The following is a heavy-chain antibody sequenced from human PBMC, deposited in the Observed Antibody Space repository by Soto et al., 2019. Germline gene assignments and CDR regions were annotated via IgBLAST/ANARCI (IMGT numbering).Heavy chain of an antibody. CDR3: ASPTREWLPPAWDYYYGMDV. CDR1: GGTFSSYA. CDR2: VIPSFGTA. V-gene: IGHV1-69*06. D-gene: IGHD3-3*01. Sequence: QVQLVQSGAEVKKPGSSVKVSCKASGGTFSSYAISWVRQAPGHGLEWMGGVIPSFGTANYAQKFQGRVTITADKSTGTAYMELSSLRSEDTAVYYCASPTREWLPPAWDYYYGMDVWGQGTTVTVSS. J-gene: IGHJ6*02.